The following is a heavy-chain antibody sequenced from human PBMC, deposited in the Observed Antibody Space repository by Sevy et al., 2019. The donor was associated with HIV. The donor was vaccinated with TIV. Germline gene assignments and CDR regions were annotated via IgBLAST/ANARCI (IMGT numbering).Heavy chain of an antibody. D-gene: IGHD2-21*01. CDR1: GVTFSDHY. CDR3: AREFRGLFGFDG. J-gene: IGHJ3*01. Sequence: GGSLRLSCTASGVTFSDHYMDWVRQAPGKGLEWVGRIRNRANSYSREYAASVKGRFSISRDDSRNLLSLQLNSLKTEDTAIYYCAREFRGLFGFDGWGQRTMVTVSS. CDR2: IRNRANSYSR. V-gene: IGHV3-72*01.